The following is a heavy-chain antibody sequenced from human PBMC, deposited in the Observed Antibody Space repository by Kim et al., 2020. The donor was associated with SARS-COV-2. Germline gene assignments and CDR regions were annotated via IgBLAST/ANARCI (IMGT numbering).Heavy chain of an antibody. D-gene: IGHD3-3*01. CDR3: ARYDF. CDR2: KHSGIA. V-gene: IGHV4-34*01. Sequence: KHSGIANYPPSLKSRVTISADTSNNQFSLKMNSVTAADTAIYYCARYDFWSRGTLVTVSS. J-gene: IGHJ4*02.